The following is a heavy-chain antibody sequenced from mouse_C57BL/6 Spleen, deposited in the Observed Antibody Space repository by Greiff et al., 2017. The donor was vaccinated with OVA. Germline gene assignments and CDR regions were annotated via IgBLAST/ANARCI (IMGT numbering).Heavy chain of an antibody. CDR3: ANYYGSSYGFAY. CDR1: GYAFSSYW. J-gene: IGHJ3*01. V-gene: IGHV1-80*01. CDR2: IYPGDGDT. Sequence: VQLVESGAELVKPGASVKISCKASGYAFSSYWMNWVKQRPGKGLEWMGQIYPGDGDTNYNGKFKGKATLTADKSSSTAYMQLSSLTSEDSAVYFCANYYGSSYGFAYWGQGTLVTVSA. D-gene: IGHD1-1*01.